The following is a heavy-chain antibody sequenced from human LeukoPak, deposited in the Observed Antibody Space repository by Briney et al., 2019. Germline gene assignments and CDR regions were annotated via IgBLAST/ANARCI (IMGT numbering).Heavy chain of an antibody. CDR1: GYTLTNYA. D-gene: IGHD1-26*01. V-gene: IGHV1-18*01. J-gene: IGHJ6*03. CDR2: ISAYNGNT. Sequence: ASVKVSCKASGYTLTNYAMNWVRQAPGQGLEWMGWISAYNGNTNYAQKVQGRVTMTTDTSTSTAYMELRSLRSDDTAVYYCAREGRYSGSYMGSGMDVWGKGTTVTISS. CDR3: AREGRYSGSYMGSGMDV.